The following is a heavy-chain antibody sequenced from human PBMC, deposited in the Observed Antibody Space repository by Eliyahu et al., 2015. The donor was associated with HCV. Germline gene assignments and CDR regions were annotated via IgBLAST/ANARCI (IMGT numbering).Heavy chain of an antibody. CDR3: ARDVNWAHDS. CDR2: ISIPTRGNRT. Sequence: EVQLVESGGGLVQPGGSLRLSCAASGFPFTSYSMNWVRQAPGKGLEWISYISIPTRGNRTYYADSAQGRFTISRDNAKNSVYLQMNNLRDEDTAVYYCARDVNWAHDSWGQGTLVTVSS. D-gene: IGHD1-1*01. J-gene: IGHJ4*02. V-gene: IGHV3-48*02. CDR1: GFPFTSYS.